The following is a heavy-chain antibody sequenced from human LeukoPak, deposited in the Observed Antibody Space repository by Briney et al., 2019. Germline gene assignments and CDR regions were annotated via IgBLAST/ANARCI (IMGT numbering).Heavy chain of an antibody. D-gene: IGHD5-12*01. J-gene: IGHJ6*02. CDR1: GGSISSYY. CDR2: IYYSGST. CDR3: ARLSAGYSGYDHPGVYYYYGMDV. Sequence: SETLSLTCTVSGGSISSYYWSWIRQPPGKGLEWIGYIYYSGSTNYNPSLKSRVTISVDTSKNQFSLKLSSVTAADTAVYYCARLSAGYSGYDHPGVYYYYGMDVWGQGTTVTVSS. V-gene: IGHV4-59*08.